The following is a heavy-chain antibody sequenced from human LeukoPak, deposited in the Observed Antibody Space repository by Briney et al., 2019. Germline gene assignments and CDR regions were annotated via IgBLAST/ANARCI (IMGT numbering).Heavy chain of an antibody. J-gene: IGHJ4*02. D-gene: IGHD3-10*01. Sequence: ASVKVSCKASGYTFTSYGISWVRQAPGQGLEWMGWISAYNGNTNYAQKLQGRVTMTTDTSTSTAYMELRSLRSDDTAVYYCARTPYSSGSCSYDYWGQGTLVTVSS. CDR2: ISAYNGNT. CDR3: ARTPYSSGSCSYDY. CDR1: GYTFTSYG. V-gene: IGHV1-18*01.